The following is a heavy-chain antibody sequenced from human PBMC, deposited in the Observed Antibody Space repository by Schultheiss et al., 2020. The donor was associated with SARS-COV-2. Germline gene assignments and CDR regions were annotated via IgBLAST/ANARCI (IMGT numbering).Heavy chain of an antibody. J-gene: IGHJ4*02. D-gene: IGHD6-13*01. CDR2: IYYSGST. V-gene: IGHV4-59*12. CDR1: GGSISSYY. CDR3: ATSSSWETGTFDY. Sequence: SETLSLTCTVSGGSISSYYWSWIRQPPGKGLEWIGYIYYSGSTNYNPSLKSRVTISVDTSKNQFSLQLNSVTAADTAVYYCATSSSWETGTFDYWGQGTLVTVSS.